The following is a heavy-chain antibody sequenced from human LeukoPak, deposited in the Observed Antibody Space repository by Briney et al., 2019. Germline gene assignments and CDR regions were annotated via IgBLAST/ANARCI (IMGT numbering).Heavy chain of an antibody. CDR3: ARASSHYYYGMDV. V-gene: IGHV4-30-2*01. J-gene: IGHJ6*02. Sequence: SETLSLTCAVSGGSISSGGYSWSWIRQPPGKGLEWIGYIYHSGSTYYNPSLKSRVTISVDRSKNQFPLKLSSVTAADTAVYYCARASSHYYYGMDVWGQGTTVTVSS. CDR2: IYHSGST. CDR1: GGSISSGGYS.